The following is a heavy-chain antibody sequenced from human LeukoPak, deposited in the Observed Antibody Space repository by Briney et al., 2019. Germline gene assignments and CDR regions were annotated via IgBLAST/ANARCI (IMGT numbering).Heavy chain of an antibody. CDR3: ARGLSSLRFIYDF. CDR2: IYYSGST. Sequence: SETLSLTCTVSGGSISSSSYYWGWIRQPPGKGLEWIESIYYSGSTYYNPSLKSRVTISVDTSKNQFSLKLSSVTAADTAVYYCARGLSSLRFIYDFWGQGTLVTVSS. CDR1: GGSISSSSYY. D-gene: IGHD5/OR15-5a*01. V-gene: IGHV4-39*01. J-gene: IGHJ4*02.